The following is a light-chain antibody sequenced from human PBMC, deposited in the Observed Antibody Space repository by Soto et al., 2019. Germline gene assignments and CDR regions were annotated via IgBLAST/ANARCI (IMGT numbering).Light chain of an antibody. CDR3: QEYNDWRPIT. CDR2: GAS. CDR1: QSISTK. Sequence: EIVITQSPATLSSSPGERATLSCRASQSISTKLAWYQQKPGQAPRLLIYGASTRAPGIPVRFSGSGSGTEFTLTITSLQSEDFAVYYCQEYNDWRPITFGGGTKVDI. V-gene: IGKV3-15*01. J-gene: IGKJ4*01.